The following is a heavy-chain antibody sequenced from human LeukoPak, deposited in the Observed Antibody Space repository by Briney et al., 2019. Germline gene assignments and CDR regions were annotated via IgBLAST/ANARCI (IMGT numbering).Heavy chain of an antibody. CDR3: AKDGYPGYYGSGSYSYYFDY. D-gene: IGHD3-10*01. CDR1: GFTFSSYG. CDR2: IRYDGSNK. V-gene: IGHV3-30*02. J-gene: IGHJ4*02. Sequence: GGSLRLSCAASGFTFSSYGMHWVRQAPGKGLEWVAFIRYDGSNKYYADSVKGRFTISRDNSKNTLYLQMNSLRAEDTAVYYCAKDGYPGYYGSGSYSYYFDYWGQGTQVTVSS.